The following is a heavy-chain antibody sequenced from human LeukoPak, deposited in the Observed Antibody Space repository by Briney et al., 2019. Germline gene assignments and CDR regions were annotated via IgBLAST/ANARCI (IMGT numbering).Heavy chain of an antibody. CDR1: GYTFTGYY. CDR2: INPSGGST. Sequence: GASVKVSCKASGYTFTGYYMHWVRQAPGQGLEWMGIINPSGGSTSYAQKFQGRVTMTRDTSTSTVYMELSSLRSEDTAVHYCARDPTAMGTYNWFDPWGQGTLVTVSS. D-gene: IGHD5-18*01. V-gene: IGHV1-46*01. J-gene: IGHJ5*02. CDR3: ARDPTAMGTYNWFDP.